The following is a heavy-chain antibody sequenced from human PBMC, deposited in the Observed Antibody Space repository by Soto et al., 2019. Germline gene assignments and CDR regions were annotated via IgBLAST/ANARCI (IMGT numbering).Heavy chain of an antibody. CDR1: GYTFTSYY. Sequence: ASVKVSCTASGYTFTSYYMHWVRQAPGQGLEWKGIINPSGGSTSYAQKFQGRVTMTRDTSTSTVYMELSSLRSEDTAVYYCASTTVVVPAAMADYYYYGMDVWGQGTTVTVSS. CDR2: INPSGGST. V-gene: IGHV1-46*01. D-gene: IGHD2-2*01. J-gene: IGHJ6*02. CDR3: ASTTVVVPAAMADYYYYGMDV.